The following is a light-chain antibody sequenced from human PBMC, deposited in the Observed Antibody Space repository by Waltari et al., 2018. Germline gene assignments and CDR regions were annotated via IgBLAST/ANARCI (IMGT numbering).Light chain of an antibody. CDR2: VNSDGSH. Sequence: QLVLTQSPSASASLGASVKLTCTLSSGHSSNVLARLQQQQEKGPRDLMKVNSDGSHSKGDKIPDRFSGSSSGTEHYLTISSLQSEDEADYYCQTGGHGTWVFGGGTKLTVL. V-gene: IGLV4-69*01. CDR3: QTGGHGTWV. J-gene: IGLJ3*02. CDR1: SGHSSNV.